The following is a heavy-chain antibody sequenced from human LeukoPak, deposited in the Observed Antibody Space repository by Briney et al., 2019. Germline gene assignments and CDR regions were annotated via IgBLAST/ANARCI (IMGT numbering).Heavy chain of an antibody. CDR2: IYPGDSDT. CDR3: ARLRDGHIDH. D-gene: IGHD5-24*01. V-gene: IGHV5-51*01. CDR1: GYTLTSYW. Sequence: GESLKISCKGSGYTLTSYWIGWVRQMPGKGLEWMGIIYPGDSDTRYSPSFQGQVSISVDKSIRTAYLQWTSLKASDTTMFYCARLRDGHIDHWGQGTLVTVSS. J-gene: IGHJ5*02.